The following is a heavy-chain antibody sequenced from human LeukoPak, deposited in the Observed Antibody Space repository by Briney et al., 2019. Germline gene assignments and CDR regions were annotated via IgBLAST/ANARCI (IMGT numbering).Heavy chain of an antibody. Sequence: GGSLGLSCTASGFAFDEHGMSWVRQVPGKGLEWVSGINWRGGSTGYADPLRGRFTISRDNAKNSLYLQMDSLRAEDTALYNCARAPITSPFYFDYWGQGTLVTVSS. CDR2: INWRGGST. D-gene: IGHD2-2*01. CDR3: ARAPITSPFYFDY. CDR1: GFAFDEHG. V-gene: IGHV3-20*01. J-gene: IGHJ4*02.